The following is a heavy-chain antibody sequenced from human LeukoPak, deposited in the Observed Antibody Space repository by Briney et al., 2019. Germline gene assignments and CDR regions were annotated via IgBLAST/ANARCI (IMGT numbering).Heavy chain of an antibody. CDR3: ARDRQYQLLSHDAFDI. Sequence: GGSLRLSCAASGFTFSSYSMNWDRQAPGKGLEWVSSISSSSSYIYYADSVKGRFIISRDNAKNSLYLQMNSLRAEDTAVYYCARDRQYQLLSHDAFDIWGQGTMVTVSS. V-gene: IGHV3-21*01. CDR1: GFTFSSYS. CDR2: ISSSSSYI. J-gene: IGHJ3*02. D-gene: IGHD2-2*01.